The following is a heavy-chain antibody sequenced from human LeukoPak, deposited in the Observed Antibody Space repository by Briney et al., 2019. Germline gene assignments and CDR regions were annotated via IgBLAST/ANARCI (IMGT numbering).Heavy chain of an antibody. V-gene: IGHV4-38-2*02. D-gene: IGHD3-3*01. J-gene: IGHJ6*03. Sequence: SETLSLTCTVSGYSISSGYYWGWIRQPPGKGLEWIGSIYHSGSTYYNPSLKSRVTISVDTSKNQFSLKLSSVTAADTAVYYCARGSRRGYDFWSGYPYYYYYYMDVWGKGTTVTVSS. CDR3: ARGSRRGYDFWSGYPYYYYYYMDV. CDR1: GYSISSGYY. CDR2: IYHSGST.